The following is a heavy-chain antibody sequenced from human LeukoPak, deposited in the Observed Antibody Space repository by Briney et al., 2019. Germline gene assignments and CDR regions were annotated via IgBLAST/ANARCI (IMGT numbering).Heavy chain of an antibody. J-gene: IGHJ4*02. D-gene: IGHD2-15*01. CDR2: IIPIFGKA. CDR1: GGTFSSYA. V-gene: IGHV1-69*13. CDR3: ARGGRVAATDTRIDY. Sequence: SVKVSCKASGGTFSSYAISWVRQAPGQGLEWMGGIIPIFGKANYAQKSQGRVTITADESTSTAYMELSSLRSEDTAVYYCARGGRVAATDTRIDYWGQGTLVTVSS.